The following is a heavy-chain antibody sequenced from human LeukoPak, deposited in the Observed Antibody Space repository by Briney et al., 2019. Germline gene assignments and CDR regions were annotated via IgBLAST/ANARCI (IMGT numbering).Heavy chain of an antibody. CDR3: AKGLAPLRLSPDGFDI. CDR1: GFTFSSYA. V-gene: IGHV3-23*01. J-gene: IGHJ3*02. Sequence: GGSLRLSCAASGFTFSSYAMSWVRQAPGKGLEWVSGISGRGGSTYYADSVKGRFTISRDNSKNTLYLQMNSLRAEDTAVYYCAKGLAPLRLSPDGFDIWGQGTMVTVSS. CDR2: ISGRGGST. D-gene: IGHD5-12*01.